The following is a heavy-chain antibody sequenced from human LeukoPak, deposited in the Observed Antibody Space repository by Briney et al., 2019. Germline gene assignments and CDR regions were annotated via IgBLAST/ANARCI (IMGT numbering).Heavy chain of an antibody. CDR2: INHSGST. V-gene: IGHV4-34*01. Sequence: SETLSLTCAVYGGSFSGYYWSWIRQPPGKGLEWIGEINHSGSTNYNPPLKSRVTISVDTSKNQFSLKLSSVTAADTAVYYCARRRASSWIQLWLGFDYWGQGTLVTVSS. CDR3: ARRRASSWIQLWLGFDY. CDR1: GGSFSGYY. J-gene: IGHJ4*02. D-gene: IGHD5-18*01.